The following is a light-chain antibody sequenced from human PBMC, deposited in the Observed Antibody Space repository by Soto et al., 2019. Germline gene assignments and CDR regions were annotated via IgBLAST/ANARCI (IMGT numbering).Light chain of an antibody. J-gene: IGKJ5*01. CDR2: GAP. V-gene: IGKV3-15*01. Sequence: EFVLTQSPGTLSLPAGERATLSCRASQSCSGSYLAWYQQKPGQAPTPLIDGAPTRATGIPARFSGSGSGTEFTLTISSLQSEDFAVYYCQQYNNWPPITFGQGTRLEI. CDR3: QQYNNWPPIT. CDR1: QSCSGSY.